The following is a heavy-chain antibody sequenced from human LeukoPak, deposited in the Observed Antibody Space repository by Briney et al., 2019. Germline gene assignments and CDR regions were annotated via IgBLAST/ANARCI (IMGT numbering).Heavy chain of an antibody. D-gene: IGHD6-19*01. V-gene: IGHV1-18*04. CDR2: INADNGNT. CDR1: GYTFTSRG. CDR3: ARDEISGGWYNH. Sequence: ASVKVSCKASGYTFTSRGFSWVRQAPGQGLEWMGWINADNGNTNYAQKFKGRVTMTTDTSTSTAYMELRSLRSDDTAVYYCARDEISGGWYNHWGQGILVTVSS. J-gene: IGHJ4*02.